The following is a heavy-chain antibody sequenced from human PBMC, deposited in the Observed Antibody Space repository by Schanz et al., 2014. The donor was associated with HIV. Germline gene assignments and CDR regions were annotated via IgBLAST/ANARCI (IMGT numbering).Heavy chain of an antibody. CDR2: IIPIFGTA. Sequence: QVKLVQSGAEVKRPGSTVKVSCTASGGTFSSYAISWVRQAPGQGLEWMGGIIPIFGTANYAQKFQGRVSINADEFTNTADMDLSRLRSDDTAVYYCARDRGSISWMGRAFDIWGQGTMVTVSS. V-gene: IGHV1-69*01. D-gene: IGHD2-2*01. J-gene: IGHJ3*02. CDR3: ARDRGSISWMGRAFDI. CDR1: GGTFSSYA.